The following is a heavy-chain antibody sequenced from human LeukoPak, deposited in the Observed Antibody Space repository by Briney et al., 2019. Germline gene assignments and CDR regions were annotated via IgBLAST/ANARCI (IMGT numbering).Heavy chain of an antibody. V-gene: IGHV1-2*02. Sequence: ASVKVSCKASGYTFTGYYMHWVRQAPGQGLEWMGWINPNSGGTNYAQKFLGRVTMTRDTSISTAYMELSRLRSDDTAVYYCAREGEGFAIDWDYWGQGTLVTVSS. CDR3: AREGEGFAIDWDY. CDR1: GYTFTGYY. D-gene: IGHD3-10*01. J-gene: IGHJ4*02. CDR2: INPNSGGT.